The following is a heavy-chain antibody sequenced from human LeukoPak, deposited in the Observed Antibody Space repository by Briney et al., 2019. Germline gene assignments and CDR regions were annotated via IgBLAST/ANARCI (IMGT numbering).Heavy chain of an antibody. CDR2: ISSSSSTI. V-gene: IGHV3-48*02. CDR1: GYTFSSYI. J-gene: IGHJ4*02. D-gene: IGHD3-10*01. CDR3: ARDRRITMVRGVLPDY. Sequence: GGSLTLSCAASGYTFSSYIMNWVRQAPGKGLEWVSYISSSSSTIYYADSVKGRFTISRDNAKNSLYLQMNSLRDEDTAVYYCARDRRITMVRGVLPDYWGQGTLVTVSS.